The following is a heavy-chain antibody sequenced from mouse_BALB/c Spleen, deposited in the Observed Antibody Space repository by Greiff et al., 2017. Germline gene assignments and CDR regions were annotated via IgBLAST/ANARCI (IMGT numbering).Heavy chain of an antibody. D-gene: IGHD2-2*01. CDR3: ERSPMVYYPAWFAY. CDR1: GDSITSGY. V-gene: IGHV3-8*02. J-gene: IGHJ3*01. CDR2: ISYSGST. Sequence: DVMLVESGPRLVKPSQTLSLTCSVTGDSITSGYWNWIRKSPGNKLEYMGYISYSGSTYYNPSLKSRISITRDTTKNQYYLQFNSVTTGDTATYYCERSPMVYYPAWFAYGGQGTLVTVSA.